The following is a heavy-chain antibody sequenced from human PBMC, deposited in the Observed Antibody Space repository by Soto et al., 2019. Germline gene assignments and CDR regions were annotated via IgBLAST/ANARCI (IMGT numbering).Heavy chain of an antibody. Sequence: SDTLSLTCTVSGGSISIGSYYWGWIRQPPGKGLECIGSIYYSGSTYYNPSLKSRVTISVDTSKNQFSLKLSSVTAADTAVYYCARHPDSYYYDSSGEDYFDYWGQGTLVTVSS. CDR2: IYYSGST. J-gene: IGHJ4*02. CDR1: GGSISIGSYY. CDR3: ARHPDSYYYDSSGEDYFDY. V-gene: IGHV4-39*01. D-gene: IGHD3-22*01.